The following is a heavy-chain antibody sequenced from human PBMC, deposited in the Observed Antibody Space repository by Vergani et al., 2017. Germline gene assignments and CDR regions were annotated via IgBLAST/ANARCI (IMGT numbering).Heavy chain of an antibody. J-gene: IGHJ3*02. V-gene: IGHV1-69*01. CDR2: IIPIFGTA. CDR3: ARGYSSSFSLGGLYAFDI. CDR1: GGTFSSYA. Sequence: QVQLVQSGAEVKKPGSSVKVSCKASGGTFSSYAISWVRQAPGQGLEWMGGIIPIFGTANYAQKFQGRVTFTADESTSTAYMELSSLRSEDTAVYYCARGYSSSFSLGGLYAFDIWGQGTMVTVSS. D-gene: IGHD6-13*01.